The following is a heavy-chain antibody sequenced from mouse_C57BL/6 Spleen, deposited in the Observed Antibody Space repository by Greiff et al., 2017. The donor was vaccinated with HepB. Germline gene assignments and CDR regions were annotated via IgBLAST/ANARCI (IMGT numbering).Heavy chain of an antibody. Sequence: EVKLMESGGGLVKPGGSLKLSCAASGFTFSDYGMHWVRQAPEKGLEWVAYISSGSSTIYYADTVKGRFTISRDNAKNTLFLQMTSLRSEDTAMYYCARRYYGSSYYVDYWGQGTTLTVSS. CDR3: ARRYYGSSYYVDY. D-gene: IGHD1-1*01. V-gene: IGHV5-17*01. CDR1: GFTFSDYG. CDR2: ISSGSSTI. J-gene: IGHJ2*01.